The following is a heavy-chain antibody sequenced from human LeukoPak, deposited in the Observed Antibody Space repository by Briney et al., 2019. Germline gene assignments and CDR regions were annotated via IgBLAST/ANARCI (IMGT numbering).Heavy chain of an antibody. V-gene: IGHV1-18*01. Sequence: ASAKVSCQASGYTFTCYVLSGVRQAPAQGLEWMGLISAYKGNTNYAQNLQGRVTMTTDTSTSTAYMELRSLRSDDTAVYYCARGGFFLEYWGQGTLVTVSS. D-gene: IGHD2/OR15-2a*01. CDR2: ISAYKGNT. CDR1: GYTFTCYV. J-gene: IGHJ4*02. CDR3: ARGGFFLEY.